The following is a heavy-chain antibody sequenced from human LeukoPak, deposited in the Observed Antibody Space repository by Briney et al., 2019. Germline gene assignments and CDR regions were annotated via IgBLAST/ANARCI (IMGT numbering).Heavy chain of an antibody. V-gene: IGHV3-7*04. CDR3: ARGGYQLLWY. CDR1: GFTFSTYW. D-gene: IGHD2-2*01. J-gene: IGHJ4*02. CDR2: IKQGGSEK. Sequence: PGGSLRLSCAASGFTFSTYWMSWVRQAPGTGLEWVASIKQGGSEKSYVDSVKGRFTISRDNAKNSLYLQMNSLRAEDTAAYYCARGGYQLLWYWGQGTLVTVSS.